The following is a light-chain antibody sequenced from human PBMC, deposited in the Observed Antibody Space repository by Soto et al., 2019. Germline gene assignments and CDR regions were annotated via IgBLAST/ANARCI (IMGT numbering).Light chain of an antibody. CDR1: SSDVGAYNY. J-gene: IGLJ1*01. V-gene: IGLV2-14*03. Sequence: QSVLTQPASVSGSPGQSITISCTGTSSDVGAYNYDSWYQQHHPGEDPKLIIYDVSHRPSGVSNRFSGSKSGNTASLTISGFQTEDVADYYCSSYTSATTYVFGTGTKVSVL. CDR3: SSYTSATTYV. CDR2: DVS.